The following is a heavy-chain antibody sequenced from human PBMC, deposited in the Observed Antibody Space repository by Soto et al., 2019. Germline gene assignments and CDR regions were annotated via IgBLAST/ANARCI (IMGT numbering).Heavy chain of an antibody. CDR1: GYTSTAYP. J-gene: IGHJ4*02. D-gene: IGHD3-10*01. V-gene: IGHV1-3*01. CDR3: ARKDYYGAGIYYFDH. Sequence: ASVKVSCKASGYTSTAYPMHWVRQAPGQRLEWMGWINVANGDTGYSQKFQGRVTVTRDTSASTVYMEPSSLTSEDTAVYYCARKDYYGAGIYYFDHWGQGTLVTVSS. CDR2: INVANGDT.